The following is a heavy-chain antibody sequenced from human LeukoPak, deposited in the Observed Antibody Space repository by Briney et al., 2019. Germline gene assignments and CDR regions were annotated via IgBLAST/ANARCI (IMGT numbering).Heavy chain of an antibody. CDR3: TTGMGVTIFGVVITYGMDV. V-gene: IGHV3-53*01. CDR1: GFTVSSNY. Sequence: GGSLRLSCAASGFTVSSNYMSWVRQAPGKGLEWVSVIYSGGSTYYADSVKGRFTISRDNSKNTLYLQMNSLRAEDTAVYYCTTGMGVTIFGVVITYGMDVWGQGTTVTVSS. D-gene: IGHD3-3*01. CDR2: IYSGGST. J-gene: IGHJ6*02.